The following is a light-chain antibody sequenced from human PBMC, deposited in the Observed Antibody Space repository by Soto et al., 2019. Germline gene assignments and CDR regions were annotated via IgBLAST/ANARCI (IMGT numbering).Light chain of an antibody. J-gene: IGLJ2*01. Sequence: QSALTQPASVSGSPGQSITISCTGTSSDVGGYNYVSWYQQHPGKAPKLMIYDVSNRHSGVSNRFSGSKSGNTASLTISGLQAEDVADYDCSSYTSSSTLVVFGGGTTLTVL. CDR2: DVS. CDR1: SSDVGGYNY. CDR3: SSYTSSSTLVV. V-gene: IGLV2-14*01.